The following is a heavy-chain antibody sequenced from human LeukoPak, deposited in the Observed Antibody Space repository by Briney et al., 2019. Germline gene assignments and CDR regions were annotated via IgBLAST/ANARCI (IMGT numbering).Heavy chain of an antibody. CDR1: GFSFSNHA. CDR2: ISHDAQTK. CDR3: ARGPSGYHNT. Sequence: GGSLRLSCEASGFSFSNHAMHWVRQAPGKGLEWVAVISHDAQTKYYGDSVKGQFTISRDNSKNTLFLQMDSLRVDDAALYYWARGPSGYHNTGGQGTLVTVSS. D-gene: IGHD5-12*01. V-gene: IGHV3-30*04. J-gene: IGHJ4*02.